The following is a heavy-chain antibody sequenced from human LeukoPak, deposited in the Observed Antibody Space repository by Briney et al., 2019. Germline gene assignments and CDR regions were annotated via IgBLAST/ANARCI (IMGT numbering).Heavy chain of an antibody. CDR3: ARAGTYSSSWYGAFDI. D-gene: IGHD6-13*01. CDR1: GFTFSSYW. CDR2: IKQDGSEK. J-gene: IGHJ3*02. V-gene: IGHV3-7*03. Sequence: PGGSLRLSCAASGFTFSSYWMSWVRQAPGKGLEWVANIKQDGSEKYYVDSVKGRFTISRDNAKNSLYLQMNSLRAEDTAVYYCARAGTYSSSWYGAFDIWGQGTMVTVSS.